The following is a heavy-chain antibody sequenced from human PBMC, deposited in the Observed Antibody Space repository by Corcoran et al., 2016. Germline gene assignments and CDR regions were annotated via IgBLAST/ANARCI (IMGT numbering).Heavy chain of an antibody. D-gene: IGHD3-16*01. CDR3: AVRGESKWLGRDFDY. J-gene: IGHJ4*02. Sequence: QVTLKESGPALVKPTQTLTLTCTFSGFSLSTSGMRVSWIRQPPGKALEWLARIDWDDDKFYSTSLKTRLTISKDTSKNQVVLTMTNMDPVDTATYYCAVRGESKWLGRDFDYWGQGTLFTVSS. V-gene: IGHV2-70*04. CDR1: GFSLSTSGMR. CDR2: IDWDDDK.